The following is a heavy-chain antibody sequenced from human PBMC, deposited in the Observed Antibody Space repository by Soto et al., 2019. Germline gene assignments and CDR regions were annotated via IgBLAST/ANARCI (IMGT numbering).Heavy chain of an antibody. V-gene: IGHV3-15*01. Sequence: PGGSLRLSCAASGFTFSNAWMSWVRQAPGKGLEWVGRIKSKTDGGTTDYAAPVKGRFTISRDDSKNTLYLQMNSLKTEDTAVYYCTTHLGYCSSTSCYGDLGWFDPWGQGTLVTVSS. CDR1: GFTFSNAW. J-gene: IGHJ5*02. CDR2: IKSKTDGGTT. CDR3: TTHLGYCSSTSCYGDLGWFDP. D-gene: IGHD2-2*01.